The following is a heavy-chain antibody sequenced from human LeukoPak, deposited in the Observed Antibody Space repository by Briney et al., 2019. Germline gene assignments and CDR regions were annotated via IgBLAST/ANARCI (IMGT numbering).Heavy chain of an antibody. J-gene: IGHJ5*02. CDR1: GGSISSGSYY. CDR3: ARSVLRFLEWSEARFDP. V-gene: IGHV4-61*02. D-gene: IGHD3-3*01. Sequence: TLSLTCTVSGGSISSGSYYWSWIRQPAGKGLEWIGRIYTSGSTNYNPSLKSRVTISVDTSKNQFSLELSSVTAADTAVYYCARSVLRFLEWSEARFDPWGQGTLVTVSS. CDR2: IYTSGST.